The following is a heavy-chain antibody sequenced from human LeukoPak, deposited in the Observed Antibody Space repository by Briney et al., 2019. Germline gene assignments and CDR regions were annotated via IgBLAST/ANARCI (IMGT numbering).Heavy chain of an antibody. V-gene: IGHV3-11*04. J-gene: IGHJ4*02. CDR1: GFTFSDYY. Sequence: GGSLRLSCAASGFTFSDYYMSWIRQAPGKGLEWVSYISSSGSTIYYADSVKGRFTISRDNAKNSLYLQMNSQRAEDTAVYYCAGGRQWLAFDYWGQGTLVTVSS. CDR3: AGGRQWLAFDY. CDR2: ISSSGSTI. D-gene: IGHD6-19*01.